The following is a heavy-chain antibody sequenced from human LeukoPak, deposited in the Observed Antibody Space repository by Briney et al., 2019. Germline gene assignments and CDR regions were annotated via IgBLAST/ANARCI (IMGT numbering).Heavy chain of an antibody. Sequence: SETLSLTCTVSGASISSYYWSWIRQPPGKGLEWIGHIFYTGSSNYNPSLKSRVTISLDRSKNQFSLRLTSVTAADTAVYFCAREIVGAATGGYGMDVWGQGTTVTVSS. CDR3: AREIVGAATGGYGMDV. CDR1: GASISSYY. D-gene: IGHD1-26*01. J-gene: IGHJ6*02. V-gene: IGHV4-59*01. CDR2: IFYTGSS.